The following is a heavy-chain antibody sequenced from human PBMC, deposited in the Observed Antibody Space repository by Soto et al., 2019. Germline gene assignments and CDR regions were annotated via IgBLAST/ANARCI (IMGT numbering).Heavy chain of an antibody. Sequence: KASETLSLTCTVSGGSISSGGHYWGWIRQHPGRGLEWIGYIDNSGITYDNPSLKSRITMSVDTSQNQFSLKLSSVTAADTAVYYCARNYGDYGHYFDSWGQGTLVTVSS. D-gene: IGHD4-17*01. CDR1: GGSISSGGHY. CDR3: ARNYGDYGHYFDS. J-gene: IGHJ4*02. V-gene: IGHV4-31*03. CDR2: IDNSGIT.